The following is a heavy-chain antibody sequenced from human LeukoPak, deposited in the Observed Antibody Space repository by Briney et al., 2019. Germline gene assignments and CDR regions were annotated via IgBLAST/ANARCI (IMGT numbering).Heavy chain of an antibody. J-gene: IGHJ5*02. CDR2: INPSGGST. CDR1: GYTFTSYY. V-gene: IGHV1-46*01. CDR3: VSSPLRFPFDP. Sequence: ASVKVSCKASGYTFTSYYMHWVRQAPGQVLEWMGIINPSGGSTSYAQKFQGRVTMTRDTSTSTVYMELSSLRSEDTAVYYCVSSPLRFPFDPWGQGTLVTVSS. D-gene: IGHD3-3*01.